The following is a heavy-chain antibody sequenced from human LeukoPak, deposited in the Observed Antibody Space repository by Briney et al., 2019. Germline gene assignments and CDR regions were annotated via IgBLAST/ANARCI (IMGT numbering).Heavy chain of an antibody. CDR2: ISWNSGSI. CDR3: AKDSLNSIAAAGTDFDY. Sequence: PGGSLRLSCAASGFTFDDYAMHWVRQAPGKGLEWVSGISWNSGSIGYADSVKGRFTISRDNAKNSLYLQMNSLRAEDAALYYCAKDSLNSIAAAGTDFDYWGQGTLVTVSS. V-gene: IGHV3-9*01. CDR1: GFTFDDYA. D-gene: IGHD6-13*01. J-gene: IGHJ4*02.